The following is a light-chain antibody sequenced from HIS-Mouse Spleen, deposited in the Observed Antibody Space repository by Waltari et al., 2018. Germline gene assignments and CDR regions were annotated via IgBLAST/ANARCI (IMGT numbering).Light chain of an antibody. CDR1: SSDVGSYNL. CDR2: EGS. CDR3: CSYAGSSTLV. V-gene: IGLV2-23*01. J-gene: IGLJ3*02. Sequence: QSALTQPASVSGSPGPSITISCTGTSSDVGSYNLLPWYHQHPGKAPQLMIYEGSKRPSGVSNRFSGSKSGNTASLTISGLQAEDEADYYCCSYAGSSTLVFGGGTKLTVL.